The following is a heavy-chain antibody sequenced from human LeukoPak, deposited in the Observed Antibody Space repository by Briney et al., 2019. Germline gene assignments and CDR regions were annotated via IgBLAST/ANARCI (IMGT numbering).Heavy chain of an antibody. CDR1: GFTFSNAG. CDR3: ARDYGGSSPFDY. J-gene: IGHJ4*02. CDR2: ISSSDSTI. V-gene: IGHV3-48*04. D-gene: IGHD4-23*01. Sequence: GALRLSCTASGFTFSNAGMNWVRQAPGKGLEWVSYISSSDSTIYYADSVKGRFTISRDNAKNSLYLQMNSLRAEDTAVYYCARDYGGSSPFDYWGQGTLVTVSS.